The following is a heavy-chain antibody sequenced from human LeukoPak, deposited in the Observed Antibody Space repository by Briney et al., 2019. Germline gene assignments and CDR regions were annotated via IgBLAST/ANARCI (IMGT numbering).Heavy chain of an antibody. CDR1: GYTFTGYY. CDR2: INPNSGGT. J-gene: IGHJ4*02. V-gene: IGHV1-2*02. CDR3: ARLLILNDYFDY. D-gene: IGHD2-8*01. Sequence: ASVKVSCKASGYTFTGYYMHWVRQAPGQGLEWMGWINPNSGGTNYAQKFQGRVTMTRDTSISTAYMELSRLRSDDTAVYYCARLLILNDYFDYWGQGTLVTVSS.